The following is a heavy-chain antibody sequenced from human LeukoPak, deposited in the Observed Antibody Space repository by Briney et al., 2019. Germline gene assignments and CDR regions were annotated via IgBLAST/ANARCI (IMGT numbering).Heavy chain of an antibody. D-gene: IGHD3-22*01. V-gene: IGHV3-23*01. CDR1: GFTFSSYA. CDR3: GGNYYDSRRYYFDY. Sequence: PGGSLRLSCAASGFTFSSYAMSWVRQAPGKGPEWVSAISGSGGSTYYADSVKGRFTISRDNSKNTLYLQMNSLRAKDTAVYYCGGNYYDSRRYYFDYWGQGTLVTVSS. J-gene: IGHJ4*02. CDR2: ISGSGGST.